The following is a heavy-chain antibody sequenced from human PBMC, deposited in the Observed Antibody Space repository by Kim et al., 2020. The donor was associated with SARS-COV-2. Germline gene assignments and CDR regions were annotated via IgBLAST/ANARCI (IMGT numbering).Heavy chain of an antibody. D-gene: IGHD5-12*01. Sequence: ASVKVSCKASGYTFTSYAMHWVRQAPGQRLEWMGWINAGNGNTKYSQKFQGRVTITRDTSASTAYMELSSLRSEDTAVYYCARASGYSGYDTDPFDYWGQGTLVTVSS. J-gene: IGHJ4*02. V-gene: IGHV1-3*01. CDR2: INAGNGNT. CDR1: GYTFTSYA. CDR3: ARASGYSGYDTDPFDY.